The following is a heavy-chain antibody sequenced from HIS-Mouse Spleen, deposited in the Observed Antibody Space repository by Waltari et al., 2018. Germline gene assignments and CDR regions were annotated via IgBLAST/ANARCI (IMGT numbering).Heavy chain of an antibody. CDR1: GASIRSSRYY. Sequence: QLQLQESGPGLVKPSETLSLTCTVSGASIRSSRYYWGWIRQPPGKGLEWIGSIYYSGSTYYNPSLKSRVTISVDTSKNQFSLKLSSVTAADTAVYYCAREIPYSSSWYDWYFDLWGRGTLVTVSS. D-gene: IGHD6-13*01. V-gene: IGHV4-39*07. CDR2: IYYSGST. CDR3: AREIPYSSSWYDWYFDL. J-gene: IGHJ2*01.